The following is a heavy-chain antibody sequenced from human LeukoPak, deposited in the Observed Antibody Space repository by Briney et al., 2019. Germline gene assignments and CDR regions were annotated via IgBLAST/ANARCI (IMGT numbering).Heavy chain of an antibody. Sequence: GASVKVSCKASGYTFTSYGISWVRQAPGQGLAWMGWISAYNGNTNYAQKLQGRVTMTTGTSTSTAYMELRSLRSDDTAVYYCARALPWYLPRAMGPTFDYWGQGTLVTVSS. D-gene: IGHD6-13*01. CDR3: ARALPWYLPRAMGPTFDY. CDR2: ISAYNGNT. J-gene: IGHJ4*02. CDR1: GYTFTSYG. V-gene: IGHV1-18*01.